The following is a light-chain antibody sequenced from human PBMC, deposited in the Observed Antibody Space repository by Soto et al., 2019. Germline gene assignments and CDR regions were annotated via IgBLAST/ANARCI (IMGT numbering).Light chain of an antibody. CDR3: CSFAGSDTFV. V-gene: IGLV2-11*01. Sequence: QSVLTQPRSVTGSPGQSVTISCTGTSTNVGGYYYVSWYQQHPGKAPKLIIYDVSERPSGVPDRFSGSKSGNTASLTISGLQAEDEADYYCCSFAGSDTFVFGTGTKLTVL. CDR2: DVS. CDR1: STNVGGYYY. J-gene: IGLJ1*01.